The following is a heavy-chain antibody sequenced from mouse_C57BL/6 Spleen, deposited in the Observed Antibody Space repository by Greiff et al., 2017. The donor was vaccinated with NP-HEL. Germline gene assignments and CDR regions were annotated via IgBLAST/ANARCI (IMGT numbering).Heavy chain of an antibody. D-gene: IGHD1-1*01. CDR3: VRGDYYGSNYAMDY. CDR2: IRSKSSNYAT. J-gene: IGHJ4*01. CDR1: GFTFNTYA. Sequence: EVQRVESGGGLVQPKGSLKLSCAASGFTFNTYAMHWVRQAPGKGFEWVARIRSKSSNYATYYADSVKDRFTISRDDSQSMLYLQMNNLKTEDTAMYYCVRGDYYGSNYAMDYWGQGTSVTVSS. V-gene: IGHV10-3*01.